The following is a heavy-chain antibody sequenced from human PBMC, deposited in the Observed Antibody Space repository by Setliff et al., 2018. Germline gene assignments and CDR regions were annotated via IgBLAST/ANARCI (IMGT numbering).Heavy chain of an antibody. J-gene: IGHJ4*02. CDR3: ARRDFGSDYPLRI. CDR2: IYPGDSDA. D-gene: IGHD4-17*01. Sequence: GESLKISCQGSGYSFTTYWIGWVRQMPGKGLEWMGIIYPGDSDARYSPSFEGHVTLSVDKSIGTASLQWASLKISDSAIYYCARRDFGSDYPLRIWGQGTLVTVSS. CDR1: GYSFTTYW. V-gene: IGHV5-51*01.